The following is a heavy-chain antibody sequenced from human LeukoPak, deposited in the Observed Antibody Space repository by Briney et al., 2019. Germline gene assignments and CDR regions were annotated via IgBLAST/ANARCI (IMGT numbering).Heavy chain of an antibody. V-gene: IGHV4-59*11. CDR3: ARFFDFWSGYWFDP. CDR1: GGSLSFHY. Sequence: SENLSLTCTVSGGSLSFHYWSWIRQPPGKGLEWIGYIYDNEDTNYNPSLKSRVNISVDTSKNQFSLKLSSVTAADTAVYYCARFFDFWSGYWFDPWGQGTLVTVSS. J-gene: IGHJ5*02. D-gene: IGHD3-3*01. CDR2: IYDNEDT.